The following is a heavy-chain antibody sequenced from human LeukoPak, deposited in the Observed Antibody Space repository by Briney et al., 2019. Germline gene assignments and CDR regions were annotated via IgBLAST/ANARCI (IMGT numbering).Heavy chain of an antibody. V-gene: IGHV3-74*01. Sequence: PGGSLRLSCAASGLTFSRFWMHWVRQAPGKGLVWVSRINPDGSSTIYADSVKGRFTISRDNAKNTLYLQMNSLRAEDTAVYYCARDQSIAGPTTADYWGQGTLVTVSS. J-gene: IGHJ4*02. CDR1: GLTFSRFW. CDR2: INPDGSST. D-gene: IGHD1-26*01. CDR3: ARDQSIAGPTTADY.